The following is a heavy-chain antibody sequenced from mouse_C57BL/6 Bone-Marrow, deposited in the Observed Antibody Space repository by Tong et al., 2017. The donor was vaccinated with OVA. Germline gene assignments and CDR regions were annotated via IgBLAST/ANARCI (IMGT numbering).Heavy chain of an antibody. CDR3: ARDSFYGILLGY. V-gene: IGHV1-18*01. Sequence: EVQLQQFGAELVKPGASVKISCKASGYTFTDYNMDWVKQSHGKSLEWIGDINPNYDSTSYNQKFKGKATLTVDKSSSTTDMAHRSLKSEVTAVYYCARDSFYGILLGYCDQSTTLSVSS. D-gene: IGHD2-1*01. CDR1: GYTFTDYN. J-gene: IGHJ2*01. CDR2: INPNYDST.